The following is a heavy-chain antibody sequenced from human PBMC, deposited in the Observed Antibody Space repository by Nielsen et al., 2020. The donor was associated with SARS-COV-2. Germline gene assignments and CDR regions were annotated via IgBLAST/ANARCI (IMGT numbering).Heavy chain of an antibody. CDR3: ATNPESYYDFWSGYPHYYYGMDV. CDR2: ISSSSSTI. Sequence: GGSLRLSCAAFGFTFSSYSMNWVRQAPGKGLEWVSYISSSSSTIYYADSVKGRFTISRDNAKNSLYLQMNSLRDEDTAVYYCATNPESYYDFWSGYPHYYYGMDVWGQGTTVTVSS. CDR1: GFTFSSYS. D-gene: IGHD3-3*01. V-gene: IGHV3-48*02. J-gene: IGHJ6*02.